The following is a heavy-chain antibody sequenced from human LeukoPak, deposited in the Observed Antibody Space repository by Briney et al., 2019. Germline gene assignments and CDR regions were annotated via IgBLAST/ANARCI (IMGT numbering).Heavy chain of an antibody. CDR2: ISAYNGNT. D-gene: IGHD1-26*01. J-gene: IGHJ3*02. V-gene: IGHV1-18*01. Sequence: ASVKVSCKASGYTFTSYGISWVRQAPGQGLEWMGWISAYNGNTNYAQKLQGRVTMTTDTSTSTAYMELRSLRSDDTAVYYCARDPRPVPTAEAFDIWGQGTMVTVSS. CDR1: GYTFTSYG. CDR3: ARDPRPVPTAEAFDI.